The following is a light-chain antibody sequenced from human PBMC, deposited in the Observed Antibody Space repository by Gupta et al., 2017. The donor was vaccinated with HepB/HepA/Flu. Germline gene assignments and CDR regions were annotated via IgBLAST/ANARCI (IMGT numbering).Light chain of an antibody. CDR1: SIRSFY. Sequence: SSELTQDPALSLALGHTARITCQGDSIRSFYASWSPQTPGQAPVLVSYGKNNRTSGITDRFSCSSLGNTAYLTITGAHAEDEADYYCNSRDSSGNHLVFGGGTKLTVL. CDR2: GKN. CDR3: NSRDSSGNHLV. V-gene: IGLV3-19*01. J-gene: IGLJ2*01.